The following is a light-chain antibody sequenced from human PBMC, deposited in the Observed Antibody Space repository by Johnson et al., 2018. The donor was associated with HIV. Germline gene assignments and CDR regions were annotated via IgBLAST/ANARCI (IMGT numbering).Light chain of an antibody. CDR2: DND. J-gene: IGLJ1*01. CDR1: SSNVGSNS. CDR3: GTWDSSLRTGF. Sequence: QSVLTHPPSVSAAPGQKVTISCSGSSSNVGSNSVSWYRLFPETAPKVLIYDNDKRPSGIPDRFSGSRSGTSATLGITGLQPGDEADYYCGTWDSSLRTGFLGTGTKVTVL. V-gene: IGLV1-51*01.